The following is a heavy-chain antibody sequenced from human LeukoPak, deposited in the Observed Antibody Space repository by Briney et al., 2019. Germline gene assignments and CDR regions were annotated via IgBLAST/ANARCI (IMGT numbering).Heavy chain of an antibody. D-gene: IGHD5-18*01. CDR3: AKDMDTAMVFDY. V-gene: IGHV3-23*01. CDR1: GFTFSSYA. CDR2: ISGSGGST. Sequence: GGSLRLSCAASGFTFSSYATSWVRQAPGKGLEWVSAISGSGGSTYYADSVKGRFTISRVNSKNTLYLQMNSLRAEDTAVYYCAKDMDTAMVFDYWGQGTLVTVSS. J-gene: IGHJ4*02.